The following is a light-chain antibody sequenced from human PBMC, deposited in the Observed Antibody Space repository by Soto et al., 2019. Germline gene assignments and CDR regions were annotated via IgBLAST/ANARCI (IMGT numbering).Light chain of an antibody. J-gene: IGKJ3*01. Sequence: DIQMTQSPSSLSASVGERVNITCRATQSISNNLNWYQQKPGKAPKILMYGASTLQSGVPFRFSGNGSGTDFTLSITNLQPEDFATYYCQQTYSTPRTFGPGTRVDLK. V-gene: IGKV1-39*01. CDR2: GAS. CDR1: QSISNN. CDR3: QQTYSTPRT.